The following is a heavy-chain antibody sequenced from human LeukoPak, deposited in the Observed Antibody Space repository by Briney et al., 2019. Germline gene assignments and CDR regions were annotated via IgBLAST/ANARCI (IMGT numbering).Heavy chain of an antibody. Sequence: ASVKVSCKASGYTFTSYAMHWVRQAPGQRLEWMGWINAGNGNTKYSQKFQGRVTITRDTSASTAYMELSSLRSEDTAVYYCARALTMIVVVPGYWGQGTLVTVSS. D-gene: IGHD3-22*01. J-gene: IGHJ4*02. CDR1: GYTFTSYA. CDR3: ARALTMIVVVPGY. V-gene: IGHV1-3*01. CDR2: INAGNGNT.